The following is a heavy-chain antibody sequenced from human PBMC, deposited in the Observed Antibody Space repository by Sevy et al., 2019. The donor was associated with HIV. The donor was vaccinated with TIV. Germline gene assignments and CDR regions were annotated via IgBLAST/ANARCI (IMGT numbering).Heavy chain of an antibody. Sequence: GGSLRLSCAASGFTFSSYSVNWVRLAPGKGLEWISSISSSSSYIYYADSVKGRFTISRDNAKNSLYLQMNSLRAEDTALYYCARELMSSSWVADYWGQGTLVTVSS. CDR2: ISSSSSYI. J-gene: IGHJ4*02. CDR1: GFTFSSYS. D-gene: IGHD6-13*01. V-gene: IGHV3-21*01. CDR3: ARELMSSSWVADY.